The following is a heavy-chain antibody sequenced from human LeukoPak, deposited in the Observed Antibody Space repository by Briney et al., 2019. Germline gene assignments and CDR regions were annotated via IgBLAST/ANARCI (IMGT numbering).Heavy chain of an antibody. D-gene: IGHD5-18*01. CDR3: ARGDVDTAMGGADY. CDR1: GFTFSSYA. CDR2: IYYSGST. J-gene: IGHJ4*02. Sequence: LRLSCAASGFTFSSYAMSWVRQHPGKGLEWIGYIYYSGSTYYNPSLKGRVTISVDTSKNQFSLKLSSVTAADTAVYYCARGDVDTAMGGADYWGQGTLVTVSS. V-gene: IGHV4-31*02.